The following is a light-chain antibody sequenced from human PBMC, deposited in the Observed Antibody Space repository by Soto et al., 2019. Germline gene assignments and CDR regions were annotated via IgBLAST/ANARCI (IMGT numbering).Light chain of an antibody. J-gene: IGKJ1*01. CDR3: QQYGGSPPT. CDR1: QNVNNNY. Sequence: EIVLTHSPGTLSLSPGEIATLSCRASQNVNNNYLAWYQQKPGQTPRLLIFGASTRATGIPDRFSGSGSGTDFTLTISRLEPEDFAVYYCQQYGGSPPTFGQGTKVDIK. CDR2: GAS. V-gene: IGKV3-20*01.